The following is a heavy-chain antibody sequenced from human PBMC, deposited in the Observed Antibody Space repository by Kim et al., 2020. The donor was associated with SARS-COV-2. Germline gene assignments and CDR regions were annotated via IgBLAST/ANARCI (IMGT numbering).Heavy chain of an antibody. V-gene: IGHV3-33*01. Sequence: YDADSVKGRFTISRDNSKNTLYLQMSSLRAEDAAVYYCARDRGAARFDPWGQGTLVTVSS. CDR3: ARDRGAARFDP. J-gene: IGHJ5*02. D-gene: IGHD6-25*01.